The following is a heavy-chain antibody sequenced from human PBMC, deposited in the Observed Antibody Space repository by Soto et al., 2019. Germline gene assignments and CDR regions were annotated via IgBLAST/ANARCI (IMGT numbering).Heavy chain of an antibody. V-gene: IGHV3-23*01. Sequence: LXLSCAASAFTFSSYAMSWVRQAPVKGLEWVSAISGSGGSTYYADSVKGRFTISRDNSKNTLYLQMKSLRAEDTAVYYCAKVLYYFDSTGYYYDYWGQGTLVTVSS. CDR1: AFTFSSYA. CDR2: ISGSGGST. CDR3: AKVLYYFDSTGYYYDY. D-gene: IGHD3-22*01. J-gene: IGHJ4*02.